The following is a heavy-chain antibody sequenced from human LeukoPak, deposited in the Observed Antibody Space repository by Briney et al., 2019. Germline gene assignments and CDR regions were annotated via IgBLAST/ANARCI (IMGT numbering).Heavy chain of an antibody. V-gene: IGHV3-30*02. D-gene: IGHD3-16*02. CDR3: AKDRGVWGSYRYFDY. Sequence: GGSLRLSCAASGFTFSSYGMHGVRQAPGKGLEWVAFIRYDGSNKYYADSVKGRFTISRDNSKNTLYLQMNSLRAEDTAVYYCAKDRGVWGSYRYFDYWGQGTLVTVSS. J-gene: IGHJ4*02. CDR2: IRYDGSNK. CDR1: GFTFSSYG.